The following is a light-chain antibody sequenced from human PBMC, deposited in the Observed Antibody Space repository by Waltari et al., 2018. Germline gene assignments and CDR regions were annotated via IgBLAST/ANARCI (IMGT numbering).Light chain of an antibody. CDR1: SSDIGRYNR. CDR2: DVT. V-gene: IGLV2-23*02. J-gene: IGLJ1*01. CDR3: CSYATGSSYV. Sequence: HSALTQPASVSGSPGHSITISCPGTSSDIGRYNRVSWYQQHPGKAPKLIIFDVTKRPSGVSNRFSGSKSGNTASLTISGVQAEDEADYYCCSYATGSSYVFGTGTKVTVL.